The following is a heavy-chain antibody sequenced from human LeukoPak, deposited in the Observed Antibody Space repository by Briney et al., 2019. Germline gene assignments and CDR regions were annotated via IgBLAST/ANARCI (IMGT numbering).Heavy chain of an antibody. CDR1: GYAFTGYY. CDR2: INPNSGGT. D-gene: IGHD3-10*01. CDR3: ARVHYGSGSHRFDP. V-gene: IGHV1-2*02. J-gene: IGHJ5*02. Sequence: GASVKVSCKASGYAFTGYYMHWVRQAPGQGLEWMGWINPNSGGTNYAQKFQGRVTMTRDTSISTAYMELSRLRSDDTAVYYCARVHYGSGSHRFDPWGQGTLVTVSS.